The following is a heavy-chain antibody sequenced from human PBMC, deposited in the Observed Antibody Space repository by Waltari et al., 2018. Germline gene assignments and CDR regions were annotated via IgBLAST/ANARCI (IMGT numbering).Heavy chain of an antibody. CDR3: GRENWGKFDP. D-gene: IGHD7-27*01. Sequence: EMQLVESGGGLVQPGGSLRLSCAASGFTFSDYYMDWVRQAPGKGLEWVGRTKNKANSYTTQYAASVKGRFTISRDDSKNSLYLQMNSLKTEDTAGYYCGRENWGKFDPWGQGTLVTVSS. CDR1: GFTFSDYY. J-gene: IGHJ5*02. V-gene: IGHV3-72*01. CDR2: TKNKANSYTT.